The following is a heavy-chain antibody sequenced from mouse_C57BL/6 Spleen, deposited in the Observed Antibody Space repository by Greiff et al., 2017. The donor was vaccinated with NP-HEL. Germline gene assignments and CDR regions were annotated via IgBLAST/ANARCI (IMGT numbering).Heavy chain of an antibody. J-gene: IGHJ3*01. CDR1: GFTFSDYY. D-gene: IGHD1-1*01. V-gene: IGHV5-16*01. CDR2: INYDGSST. Sequence: DVQLVESEGGLVQPGSSMKLSCTASGFTFSDYYMAWVRQVPEKGLEWVANINYDGSSTYYLDSLKSRFIISRDNAKNILYLQMSSLKSEDTATYYCARDYYGSLWFAYWGQGTLVTVSA. CDR3: ARDYYGSLWFAY.